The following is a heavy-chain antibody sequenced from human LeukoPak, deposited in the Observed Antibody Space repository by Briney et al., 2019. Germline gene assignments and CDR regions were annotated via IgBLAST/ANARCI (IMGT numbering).Heavy chain of an antibody. Sequence: GASVKVSCKASGYTFTSYDINWVRQATGQGLEWMGWMNPNSGNTGYAQKFQGRVTMTRNTSISTAYMELSSLRSEDTAVYYCARGFCSSTSCYKSRYYYYGMDVWGQGTTVTVSS. J-gene: IGHJ6*02. CDR3: ARGFCSSTSCYKSRYYYYGMDV. CDR1: GYTFTSYD. V-gene: IGHV1-8*01. CDR2: MNPNSGNT. D-gene: IGHD2-2*02.